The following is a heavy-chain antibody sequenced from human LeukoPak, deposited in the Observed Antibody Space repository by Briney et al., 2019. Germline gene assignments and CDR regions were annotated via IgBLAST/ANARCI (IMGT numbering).Heavy chain of an antibody. CDR3: ARDFTGSYYYGSGSVPAAFDI. Sequence: GGSLTLSCAASGFTFSNYSMNWLRQAPGKGLEWVSYISTSSSPIFYADSVKGRFTISKDNAKNSLYLQMSSLRAGDTALYYCARDFTGSYYYGSGSVPAAFDIWGQGAMVTVSS. D-gene: IGHD3-10*01. CDR1: GFTFSNYS. J-gene: IGHJ3*02. V-gene: IGHV3-48*01. CDR2: ISTSSSPI.